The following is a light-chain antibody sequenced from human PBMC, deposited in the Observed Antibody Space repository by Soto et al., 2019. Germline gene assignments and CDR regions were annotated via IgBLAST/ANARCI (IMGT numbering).Light chain of an antibody. CDR3: QSYDSSLSGYV. CDR1: SSNIGAGYD. CDR2: GNS. Sequence: QSVLTQPPSVSGAPGRRVTISCIGSSSNIGAGYDVHWYQQLPGTAPKLLIYGNSNRPSGVPDRFSGSKSGTSASLAITGLQAEDEADYCCQSYDSSLSGYVFGTGTKVTDL. V-gene: IGLV1-40*01. J-gene: IGLJ1*01.